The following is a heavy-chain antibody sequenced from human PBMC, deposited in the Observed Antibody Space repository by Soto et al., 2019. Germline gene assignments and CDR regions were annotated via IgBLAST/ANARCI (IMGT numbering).Heavy chain of an antibody. CDR3: AKLSQDEPTPN. V-gene: IGHV3-23*01. J-gene: IGHJ4*02. Sequence: GWSLRLACASSGFTFISYAMNWVRQAPGKGLEWVSGISDSGGSTDYADSVKGRFTISRDNSKNTLYLQMNSLRAEDTAVYYCAKLSQDEPTPNWGQGTLVTVSS. CDR2: ISDSGGST. CDR1: GFTFISYA.